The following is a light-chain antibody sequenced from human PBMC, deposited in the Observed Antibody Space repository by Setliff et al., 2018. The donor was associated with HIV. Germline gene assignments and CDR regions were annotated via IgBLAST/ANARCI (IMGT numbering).Light chain of an antibody. CDR2: DVT. CDR3: SSYTSSSLYV. CDR1: SSDVGYYNR. J-gene: IGLJ1*01. Sequence: QSVLTQPPSASGSPGQSVTISCTGTSSDVGYYNRVSWYQQYPGKAPKVMIYDVTKRPSGVSNRFSGSKSGNTASLTISGLQAEDEADYYCSSYTSSSLYVFGTGTKVTVL. V-gene: IGLV2-14*01.